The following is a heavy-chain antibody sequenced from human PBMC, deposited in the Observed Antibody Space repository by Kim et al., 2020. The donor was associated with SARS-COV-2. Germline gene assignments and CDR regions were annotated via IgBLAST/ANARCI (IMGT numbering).Heavy chain of an antibody. D-gene: IGHD3-16*01. CDR2: ISASGSTS. J-gene: IGHJ6*03. V-gene: IGHV3-23*01. CDR3: AKTFGFWDNGDQRYYYHTMGV. CDR1: GFAFSTYA. Sequence: GGSLRLSCVASGFAFSTYAMSWVRQAPGKGPEWVSGISASGSTSYYADSVRGRFTISRDNLQDTIHLQMDSLRVEDTAIYYCAKTFGFWDNGDQRYYYHTMGVWGNGTTVIVSS.